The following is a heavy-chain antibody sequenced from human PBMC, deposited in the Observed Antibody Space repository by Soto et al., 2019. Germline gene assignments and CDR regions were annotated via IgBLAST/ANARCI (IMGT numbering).Heavy chain of an antibody. Sequence: SETLSLTCTVSGGSISSGGYYWSWIRQHPGKGLEWIGYIYYSGSTYYNPSLKSRVTISVDTSKNQFSLKLSSVTAADTAVYYCAMGSDTTYYDILTGYPTFDYWGQGTLVTVSS. CDR2: IYYSGST. CDR3: AMGSDTTYYDILTGYPTFDY. CDR1: GGSISSGGYY. D-gene: IGHD3-9*01. J-gene: IGHJ4*02. V-gene: IGHV4-31*03.